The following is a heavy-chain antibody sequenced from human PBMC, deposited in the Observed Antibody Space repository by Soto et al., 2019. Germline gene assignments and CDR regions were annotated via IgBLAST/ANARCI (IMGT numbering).Heavy chain of an antibody. CDR1: GYTFTSYG. CDR3: VRRHVSATGIDWFDP. Sequence: GASVKVSCKASGYTFTSYGIHWVRQAPGQRLEWMGWINAANGDTKYSPKFQCRVTITRDTSASTAYMELSSLRSEDTAVYYCVRRHVSATGIDWFDPWGQGTLVTAPQ. D-gene: IGHD6-13*01. CDR2: INAANGDT. J-gene: IGHJ5*02. V-gene: IGHV1-3*01.